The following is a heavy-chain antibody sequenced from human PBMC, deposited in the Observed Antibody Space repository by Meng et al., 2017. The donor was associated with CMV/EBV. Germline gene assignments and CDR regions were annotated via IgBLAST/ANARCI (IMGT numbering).Heavy chain of an antibody. Sequence: GESLKISCAASGFTFSSYAMSWVRQAPGKGLEWVSAISGSGGSTYYADSVKGRFTISRDNSKNTLYLQMNSLRAEDTAVYYCARSTKYSSSWFFDYWGQGTLVTVSS. J-gene: IGHJ4*02. CDR3: ARSTKYSSSWFFDY. CDR1: GFTFSSYA. D-gene: IGHD6-13*01. CDR2: ISGSGGST. V-gene: IGHV3-23*01.